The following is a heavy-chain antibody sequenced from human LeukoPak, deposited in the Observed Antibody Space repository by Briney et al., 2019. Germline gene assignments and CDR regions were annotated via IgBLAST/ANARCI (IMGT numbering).Heavy chain of an antibody. J-gene: IGHJ3*01. D-gene: IGHD5-12*01. CDR1: GYTFTAYY. CDR2: INPTSGDT. CDR3: ARVDSGHDYGPS. Sequence: ASVKVSCKASGYTFTAYYMHWVPQAPGQGLEGMGRINPTSGDTDYAQKLPGRVMMTRDTSISTAYMEVGRLRSDDTAVYYCARVDSGHDYGPSWGQGTTVTVSS. V-gene: IGHV1-2*06.